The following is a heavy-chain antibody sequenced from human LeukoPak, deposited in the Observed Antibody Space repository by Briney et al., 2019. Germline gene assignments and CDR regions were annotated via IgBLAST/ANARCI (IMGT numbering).Heavy chain of an antibody. CDR3: ARPASDYGDYALGY. Sequence: PGGSLRLSCAASGFTVSSNYMSWVRQAPGKGLEWVSVIYSGGSTYYADSVKGRFTISRDNSKNTLYLQMNSLRAEDTAVYYCARPASDYGDYALGYRGQGTLVTVSS. V-gene: IGHV3-53*01. CDR2: IYSGGST. CDR1: GFTVSSNY. D-gene: IGHD4-17*01. J-gene: IGHJ4*02.